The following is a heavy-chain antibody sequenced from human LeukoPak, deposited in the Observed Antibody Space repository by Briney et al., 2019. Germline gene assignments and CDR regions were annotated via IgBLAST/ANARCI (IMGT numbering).Heavy chain of an antibody. CDR1: GFPFNTFH. V-gene: IGHV3-48*04. D-gene: IGHD2-8*01. CDR3: GRGVHITVSGWHFDF. CDR2: ISGPSNTI. J-gene: IGHJ2*01. Sequence: GGSLRLSCAASGFPFNTFHINWVRQPPGKGLEWISFISGPSNTIDYADSVRGRFTISRDYARNSVYLQMNSLRVDDTAVYYCGRGVHITVSGWHFDFWGRGAQVTVSS.